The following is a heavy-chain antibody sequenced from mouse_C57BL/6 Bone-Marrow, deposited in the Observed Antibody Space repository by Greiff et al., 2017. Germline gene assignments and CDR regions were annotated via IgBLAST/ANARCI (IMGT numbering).Heavy chain of an antibody. V-gene: IGHV2-6*02. Sequence: VKLLESGPGLVAPSQSLSISCTASGFSLTSYGVHWVRQPPGQGLEWLVVIWRDGSTTYNSALKSRLSISKDNSKSQVFLKRNSLQADATAMYYCARQDYGYEGFAYWGQGTLVTVSA. CDR2: IWRDGST. CDR3: ARQDYGYEGFAY. D-gene: IGHD2-2*01. J-gene: IGHJ3*01. CDR1: GFSLTSYG.